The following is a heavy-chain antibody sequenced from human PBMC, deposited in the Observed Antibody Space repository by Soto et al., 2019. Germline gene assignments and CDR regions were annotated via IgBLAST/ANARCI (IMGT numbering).Heavy chain of an antibody. CDR1: GFTFSDHY. D-gene: IGHD5-12*01. J-gene: IGHJ4*02. CDR3: ARYIVATKYLYY. Sequence: EVQLVESGGGLVQPGGSLRLSCAASGFTFSDHYMDWVRQAPGKGLEWIGRIKNKPKSYTTQYAASVKGRFTISRDDSINSLHQQMQSLRAYDSAVYYCARYIVATKYLYYWRQGTLVTVSS. V-gene: IGHV3-72*01. CDR2: IKNKPKSYTT.